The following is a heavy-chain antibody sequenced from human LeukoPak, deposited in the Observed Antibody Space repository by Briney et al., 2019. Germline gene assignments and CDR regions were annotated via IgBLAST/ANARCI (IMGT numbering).Heavy chain of an antibody. CDR3: ARAGYDFWSGNYY. V-gene: IGHV3-30*04. CDR1: GFTFSSYA. Sequence: GRSLRLSCAASGFTFSSYAIHWVRQAPGKGLGWVAFISYDGSNTYYADSVKGRFTISRDNAKNSLYLQMNSLRAEDTAVYYCARAGYDFWSGNYYWGQGTLVTVSS. J-gene: IGHJ4*02. D-gene: IGHD3-3*01. CDR2: ISYDGSNT.